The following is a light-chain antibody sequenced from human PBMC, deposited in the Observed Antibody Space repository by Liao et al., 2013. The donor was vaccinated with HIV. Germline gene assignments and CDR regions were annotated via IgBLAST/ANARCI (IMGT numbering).Light chain of an antibody. V-gene: IGLV3-21*01. CDR2: QDS. J-gene: IGLJ3*02. CDR3: QAWDSSTGV. CDR1: NIGSKS. Sequence: SYELTQPPSVSVAPGKTARITCGGNNIGSKSVHWYQQKPGQAPVLVIYQDSKRPSGIPERFSGSNSGNTATLTISGTQAMDEADYYCQAWDSSTGVFGGGTKLTVL.